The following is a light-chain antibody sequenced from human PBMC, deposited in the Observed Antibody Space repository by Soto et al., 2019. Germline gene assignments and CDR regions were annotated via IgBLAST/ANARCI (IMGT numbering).Light chain of an antibody. CDR3: QQHDQGWT. V-gene: IGKV3-15*01. Sequence: EMVMTQSPATLSVSLGERATLSCRASQSVRTKLVWYQQKPGQAPRLLIYGASTRATGLPARFSGSGSGTEFTLTISNLQSEDFAVYYCQQHDQGWTFGQGTKVEIK. CDR1: QSVRTK. CDR2: GAS. J-gene: IGKJ1*01.